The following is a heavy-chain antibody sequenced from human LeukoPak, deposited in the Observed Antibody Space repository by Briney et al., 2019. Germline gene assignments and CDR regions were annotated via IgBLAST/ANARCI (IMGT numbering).Heavy chain of an antibody. V-gene: IGHV5-51*01. J-gene: IGHJ4*02. D-gene: IGHD6-13*01. CDR3: ASTLYGIASH. CDR2: IYPADSDT. CDR1: GYSFTNNW. Sequence: GESLKISCKGSGYSFTNNWIGWVRPMSGKGLEWMGIIYPADSDTRYSPSFQGQVTISVDKSISTAYLQWSSLKASDTAMYYCASTLYGIASHWGQGTLVTVS.